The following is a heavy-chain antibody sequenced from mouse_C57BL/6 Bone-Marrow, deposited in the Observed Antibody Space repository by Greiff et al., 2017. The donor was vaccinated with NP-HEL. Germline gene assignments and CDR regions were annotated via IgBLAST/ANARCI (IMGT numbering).Heavy chain of an antibody. D-gene: IGHD1-1*01. J-gene: IGHJ1*03. Sequence: VQLQQSGPELVKPGASVKIPCKASGYTFTDYNMDWVKQSHGKSLEWIGDINPNNGGTIYNQKFKGKATLTVDKSSSTAYMELRSLTSEDTAVYYCARSPYYGSSFYWYFDVWGTGTTVTVSS. V-gene: IGHV1-18*01. CDR2: INPNNGGT. CDR1: GYTFTDYN. CDR3: ARSPYYGSSFYWYFDV.